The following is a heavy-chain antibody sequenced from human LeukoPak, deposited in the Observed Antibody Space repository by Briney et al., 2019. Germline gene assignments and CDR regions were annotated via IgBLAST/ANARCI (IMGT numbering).Heavy chain of an antibody. CDR1: GYTFTSYD. J-gene: IGHJ4*02. CDR2: VTPTSGHT. V-gene: IGHV1-8*03. D-gene: IGHD2-8*01. Sequence: GASVKVPCKASGYTFTSYDINWVRQAPGQGLEWMGWVTPTSGHTGYAQKFQGRVTITTDTSIGTAYLELSTLRSEDTAMYYCARGETQCMDYWGQGTLVTVSS. CDR3: ARGETQCMDY.